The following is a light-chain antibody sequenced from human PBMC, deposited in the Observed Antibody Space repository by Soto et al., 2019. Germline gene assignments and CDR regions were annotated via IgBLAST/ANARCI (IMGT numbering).Light chain of an antibody. J-gene: IGLJ3*02. CDR3: SSYTTGTTLEV. CDR2: EVN. Sequence: QSALTQPASVSGSPGQSITISCTGSSSDVGTYKFVSWYQQYPGKAPKLMIYEVNNRPSGVSNRFSGSKSGNTASLTISGLQAEDEADYYCSSYTTGTTLEVFGGGTKLTVL. V-gene: IGLV2-14*01. CDR1: SSDVGTYKF.